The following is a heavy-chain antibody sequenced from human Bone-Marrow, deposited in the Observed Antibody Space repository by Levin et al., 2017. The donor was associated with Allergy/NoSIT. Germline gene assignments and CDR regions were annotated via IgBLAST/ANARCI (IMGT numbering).Heavy chain of an antibody. Sequence: LSLTCEASQFTFSRYWMSWVRQAPGKGLEWVANIKQDGSEKFYVDSVKGRFTISRDNAKDSLYLQMNSLRPEDTAVYYCARWPRERDENGGGWFDPWGQGTLVTVSS. V-gene: IGHV3-7*01. D-gene: IGHD5-24*01. CDR2: IKQDGSEK. CDR3: ARWPRERDENGGGWFDP. CDR1: QFTFSRYW. J-gene: IGHJ5*02.